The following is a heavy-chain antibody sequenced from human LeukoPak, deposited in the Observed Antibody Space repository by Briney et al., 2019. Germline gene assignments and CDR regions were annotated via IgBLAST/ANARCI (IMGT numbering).Heavy chain of an antibody. J-gene: IGHJ4*02. V-gene: IGHV3-7*01. CDR1: GFTFSSYW. CDR3: AKLWLQVPSLIDY. CDR2: IKQDGSEK. Sequence: GGSLRLSCAASGFTFSSYWMSWVRQAPGKGLEWVANIKQDGSEKYYVDSVKGRFTISRDNAKNSLYLQMNSLRAEDTAVYYCAKLWLQVPSLIDYWDQGTLVTVSS. D-gene: IGHD5-24*01.